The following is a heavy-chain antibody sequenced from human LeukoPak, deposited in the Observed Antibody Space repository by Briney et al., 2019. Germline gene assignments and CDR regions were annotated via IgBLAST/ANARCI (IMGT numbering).Heavy chain of an antibody. CDR3: ISDHTGHDDD. CDR2: INIDGSTT. CDR1: GFSFSSYW. V-gene: IGHV3-74*01. J-gene: IGHJ4*02. D-gene: IGHD1-1*01. Sequence: GGSLRLSCAASGFSFSSYWMHWVRQAPGKGLVWVSRINIDGSTTTYADSVKGRFTISRDNAKNTLSLQMNSLRADDTAVYYCISDHTGHDDDWGQGTLVTVSS.